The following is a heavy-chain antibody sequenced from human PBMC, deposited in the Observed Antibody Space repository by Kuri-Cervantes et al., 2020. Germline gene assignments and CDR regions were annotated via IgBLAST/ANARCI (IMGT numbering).Heavy chain of an antibody. D-gene: IGHD6-13*01. CDR3: ARDEAAAAH. Sequence: SLKISCAASGFTFDDYAMHWVRQAPGKGLEWVSGISWNSGSIGYADSVKGRFTISRDNSKNTLYLQMNSLRAEDTAVYYCARDEAAAAHWGQGTLVTVFS. J-gene: IGHJ4*02. CDR1: GFTFDDYA. CDR2: ISWNSGSI. V-gene: IGHV3-9*01.